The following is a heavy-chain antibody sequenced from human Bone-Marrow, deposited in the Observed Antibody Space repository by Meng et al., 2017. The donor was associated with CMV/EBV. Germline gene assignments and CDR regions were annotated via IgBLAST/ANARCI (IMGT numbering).Heavy chain of an antibody. D-gene: IGHD3-16*01. J-gene: IGHJ4*02. CDR3: ARESDYVWGSYSFDY. V-gene: IGHV1-2*02. CDR2: IHPNSGGT. Sequence: SGYPFTGYYMHWVRQAPGQGLEWMGWIHPNSGGTNYAQKFQGRVTMTRDTSISTAYMELSRLRSDDTAVYYCARESDYVWGSYSFDYWGQGTLVTVSS. CDR1: GYPFTGYY.